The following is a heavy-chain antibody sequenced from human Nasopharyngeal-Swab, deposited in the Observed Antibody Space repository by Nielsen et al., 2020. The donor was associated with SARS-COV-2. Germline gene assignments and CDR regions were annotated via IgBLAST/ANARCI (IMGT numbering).Heavy chain of an antibody. Sequence: WIRQPPGKRLEWIGNISYSGGTYYKPSLKRRVTISVDTSKNQFSLKLSSVTAADTAVYCCAMGSAGYLDYWGQGTLVTVSS. CDR2: ISYSGGT. J-gene: IGHJ4*02. CDR3: AMGSAGYLDY. V-gene: IGHV4-39*01. D-gene: IGHD6-13*01.